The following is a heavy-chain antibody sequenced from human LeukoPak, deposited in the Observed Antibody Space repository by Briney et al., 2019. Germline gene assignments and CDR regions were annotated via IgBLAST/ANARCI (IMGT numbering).Heavy chain of an antibody. CDR1: GYSFTSSW. CDR2: IYPGDSDT. V-gene: IGHV5-51*01. Sequence: GESLKISCKGSGYSFTSSWIGGVRQMPGKGLEWMGIIYPGDSDTRYSPSFQGQVTISADKSISTAYLQWSSLKASDTAMYYCARTAVAGTGGWYFDLWGRGTLVTVSS. J-gene: IGHJ2*01. CDR3: ARTAVAGTGGWYFDL. D-gene: IGHD6-19*01.